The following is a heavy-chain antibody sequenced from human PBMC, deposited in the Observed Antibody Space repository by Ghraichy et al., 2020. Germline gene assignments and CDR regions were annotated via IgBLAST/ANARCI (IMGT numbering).Heavy chain of an antibody. CDR2: ISGSSSTM. J-gene: IGHJ6*02. CDR3: ARAKDYYDIGDHKSWWYGMDV. V-gene: IGHV3-48*02. Sequence: GGSLRLSCVASGFTFSSYSMNWVRQAPGKGLEWVSYISGSSSTMYYADSVKGRFTISRDNAKNSLYLQMNSLRDEDTAVYYCARAKDYYDIGDHKSWWYGMDVWGQGTTVTVSS. CDR1: GFTFSSYS. D-gene: IGHD3-22*01.